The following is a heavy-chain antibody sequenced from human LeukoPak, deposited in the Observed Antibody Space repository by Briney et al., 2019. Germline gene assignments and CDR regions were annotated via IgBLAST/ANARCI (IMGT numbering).Heavy chain of an antibody. CDR3: TSGIAVAGYYYYGMDV. D-gene: IGHD6-19*01. J-gene: IGHJ6*02. Sequence: PGGSLRLSCTASGFTFGDYAMSWVRQAPGEGLECVGFIRSKAYGGTIEYAASVKGRFTILRDDYKSIAYLQMNSLKTEDTAVYYCTSGIAVAGYYYYGMDVWGQGTTVTVSS. V-gene: IGHV3-49*04. CDR2: IRSKAYGGTI. CDR1: GFTFGDYA.